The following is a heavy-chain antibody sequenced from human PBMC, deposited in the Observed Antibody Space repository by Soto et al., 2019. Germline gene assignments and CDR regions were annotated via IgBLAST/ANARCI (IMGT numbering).Heavy chain of an antibody. Sequence: GASVKVSCKASGYTFTSYYMHWVRQAPGQGLEWMGIINPSGGSTSYAQKFQGRVTMTRDTSTSTVYMELSSLRSEDTAVYYRARVGRSKRFLDRLRGYYYGMDVWGQGTTVTVSS. J-gene: IGHJ6*02. CDR2: INPSGGST. CDR3: ARVGRSKRFLDRLRGYYYGMDV. CDR1: GYTFTSYY. D-gene: IGHD3-3*01. V-gene: IGHV1-46*01.